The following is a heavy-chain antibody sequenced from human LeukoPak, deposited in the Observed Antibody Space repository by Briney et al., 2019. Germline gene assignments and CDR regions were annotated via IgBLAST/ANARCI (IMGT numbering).Heavy chain of an antibody. CDR1: GYTFTSYY. CDR3: ARVGGSSTYFFDY. Sequence: ASVKVSCKASGYTFTSYYMHWVRQAPGQGPEWMGMIDPNGASTTYAQKFQGSVTMTRDTSTSTVYMELSSLRSGDTAVYYCARVGGSSTYFFDYWGQGTLVTVSS. V-gene: IGHV1-46*01. D-gene: IGHD2-2*01. J-gene: IGHJ4*02. CDR2: IDPNGAST.